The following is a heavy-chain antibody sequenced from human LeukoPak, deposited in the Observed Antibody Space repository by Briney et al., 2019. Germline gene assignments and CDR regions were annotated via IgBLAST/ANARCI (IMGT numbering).Heavy chain of an antibody. CDR1: GGSFSGYY. D-gene: IGHD2-2*01. CDR2: INHSGST. Sequence: SETLSLTCAVYGGSFSGYYWSRIRQPPGKGLEWIGEINHSGSTNYNPSLKSRVTISVDTSKNQFSLKLSSVTAADTAVYYCARVRVVVPAAKSQYFDYWGQGTLVTVSS. V-gene: IGHV4-34*01. J-gene: IGHJ4*02. CDR3: ARVRVVVPAAKSQYFDY.